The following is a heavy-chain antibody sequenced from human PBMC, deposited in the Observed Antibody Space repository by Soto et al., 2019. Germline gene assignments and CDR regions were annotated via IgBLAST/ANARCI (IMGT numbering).Heavy chain of an antibody. CDR2: IYYSGST. CDR3: ARSPITMVRGDPWFDP. CDR1: GGSISSSSYY. D-gene: IGHD3-10*01. V-gene: IGHV4-39*01. Sequence: WETLSLTCTVSGGSISSSSYYWGWIRQPPGKGLEWIGSIYYSGSTYYNPSLKSRVTISVDTSKNQFSLKLSSVTAADTAVYYCARSPITMVRGDPWFDPWGQGTLVTVSS. J-gene: IGHJ5*02.